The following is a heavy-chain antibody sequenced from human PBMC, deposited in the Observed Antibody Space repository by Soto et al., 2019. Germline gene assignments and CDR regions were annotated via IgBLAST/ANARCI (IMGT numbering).Heavy chain of an antibody. Sequence: QLQLQESGPGLVKPSETLSLTCTVSGGSISSSSYYWGWIRQPPGKGLEWIGSIYYSGSTYYNPSLKSRVTISVDTSKNQFSLKLSSVTAADTAVYYCARQTTVKGYYYGMDVWGQGTTVTVSS. D-gene: IGHD4-17*01. J-gene: IGHJ6*02. CDR1: GGSISSSSYY. CDR2: IYYSGST. V-gene: IGHV4-39*01. CDR3: ARQTTVKGYYYGMDV.